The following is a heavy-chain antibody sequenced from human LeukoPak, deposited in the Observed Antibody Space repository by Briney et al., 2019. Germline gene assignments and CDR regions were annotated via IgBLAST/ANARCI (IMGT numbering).Heavy chain of an antibody. CDR3: AREGVRDYYDSSGYSPDAFDI. D-gene: IGHD3-22*01. CDR2: ISSSSSTI. V-gene: IGHV3-48*01. J-gene: IGHJ3*02. Sequence: GGSLRLSCAASGFTFSSYSMNWVRQAPGEGLEWVSYISSSSSTIYYADSVKGRFTISRDNAKNSLYLQMNSLRAEDTAVYYCAREGVRDYYDSSGYSPDAFDIWGQGTMVTVSS. CDR1: GFTFSSYS.